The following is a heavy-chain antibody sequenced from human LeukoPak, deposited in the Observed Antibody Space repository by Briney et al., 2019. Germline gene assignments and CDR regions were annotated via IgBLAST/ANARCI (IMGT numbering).Heavy chain of an antibody. Sequence: ASVKVSCKASGYTFTGYYMHWVRQAPGQGLEWMGWINPNSGGTNYAQKFQGRVTMTRDTSISTAYMELSRLRSDDAAVYYCARSRGNSPSWFDYWGQGTLVTVSS. D-gene: IGHD4-23*01. CDR3: ARSRGNSPSWFDY. CDR1: GYTFTGYY. V-gene: IGHV1-2*02. CDR2: INPNSGGT. J-gene: IGHJ4*02.